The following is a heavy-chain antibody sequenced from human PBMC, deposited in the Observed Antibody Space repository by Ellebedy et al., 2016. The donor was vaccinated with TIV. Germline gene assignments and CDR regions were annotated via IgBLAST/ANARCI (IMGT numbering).Heavy chain of an antibody. D-gene: IGHD6-13*01. V-gene: IGHV1-46*01. CDR1: GYTFTSYY. J-gene: IGHJ4*02. CDR2: INPSGSST. Sequence: ASVKVSCKASGYTFTSYYMHWVRQAPGQGLEWMGIINPSGSSTTYTEKFRGRVTMTRDTSTSTVYMELRSLRSEDTAVYFCARDPQRYSSKYEYWGQGTLVTVSS. CDR3: ARDPQRYSSKYEY.